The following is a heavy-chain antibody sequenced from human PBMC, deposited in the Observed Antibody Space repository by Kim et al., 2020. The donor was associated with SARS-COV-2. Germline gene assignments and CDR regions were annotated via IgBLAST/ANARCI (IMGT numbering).Heavy chain of an antibody. CDR2: VDQSGSA. CDR1: SGSFSGYS. J-gene: IGHJ6*02. CDR3: AGTSGRGYIFG. D-gene: IGHD5-18*01. V-gene: IGHV4-34*01. Sequence: SETLSLTCGVYSGSFSGYSWSWIRQSHGKGLERIGVVDQSGSAIYNPSLESRVTIAADTSKRQFSLHLTSVTAADMDVYFCAGTSGRGYIFGRGEGTTVTVSS.